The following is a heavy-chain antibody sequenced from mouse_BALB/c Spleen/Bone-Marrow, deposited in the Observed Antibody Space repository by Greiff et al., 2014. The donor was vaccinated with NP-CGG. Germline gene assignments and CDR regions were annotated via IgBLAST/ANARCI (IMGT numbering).Heavy chain of an antibody. CDR3: ARSWNYYSMDY. Sequence: EVQLQQSGPELVKPGASVKMSCKASGYTFTDYYMDWVKLSHGESFEWIGRVNPHNGGTNYNQKFKGRATLTVDKSSSIAYMELSSLTSEDSAVYYCARSWNYYSMDYWGQGTSVTVSS. CDR2: VNPHNGGT. V-gene: IGHV1-19*01. J-gene: IGHJ4*01. CDR1: GYTFTDYY.